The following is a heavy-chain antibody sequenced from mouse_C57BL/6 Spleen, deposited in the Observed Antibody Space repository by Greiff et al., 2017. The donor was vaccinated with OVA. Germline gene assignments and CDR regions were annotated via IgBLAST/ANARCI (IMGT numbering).Heavy chain of an antibody. V-gene: IGHV1-15*01. CDR1: GYTFTDYE. J-gene: IGHJ3*01. D-gene: IGHD1-1*01. Sequence: QVQLQQSGAELVRPGASVTLSCKASGYTFTDYEMHWVKQTPVHGLEWIGAIDPETGGTAYNQKFKGKAILTADKSSSTAYMGLRSLTSEDSAVYYCTRSHYGSSYGFAYWGQGTLVTVSA. CDR2: IDPETGGT. CDR3: TRSHYGSSYGFAY.